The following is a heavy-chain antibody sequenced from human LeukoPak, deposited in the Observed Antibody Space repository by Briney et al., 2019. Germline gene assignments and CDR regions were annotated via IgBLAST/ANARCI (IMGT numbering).Heavy chain of an antibody. V-gene: IGHV3-13*01. D-gene: IGHD4-17*01. Sequence: GGSLRLSCAASGFTFSTYDTHWVRQVSGEGLEWVSSIGIIGDTFYPGSVKGRFTISRENAKNSLYLQMNGLRVGDTAVYYCARATVIGLTPVPGYMDVWGKGTTVIVSS. CDR1: GFTFSTYD. CDR3: ARATVIGLTPVPGYMDV. J-gene: IGHJ6*03. CDR2: IGIIGDT.